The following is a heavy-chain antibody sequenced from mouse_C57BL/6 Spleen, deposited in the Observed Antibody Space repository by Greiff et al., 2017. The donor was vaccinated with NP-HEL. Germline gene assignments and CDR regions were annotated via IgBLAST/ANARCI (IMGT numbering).Heavy chain of an antibody. CDR3: ANQLRRYYAMDY. D-gene: IGHD3-2*02. Sequence: QVQLQQSGAELVKPGASVKMSCKASGYTFTSYWITWVKQRPGQGLEWIGDIYPGSGSTNYNEKFKSKATLTVDTSSSTAYMQLSSLTSEDSAVYYCANQLRRYYAMDYWGQGTSVTVSS. J-gene: IGHJ4*01. CDR1: GYTFTSYW. V-gene: IGHV1-55*01. CDR2: IYPGSGST.